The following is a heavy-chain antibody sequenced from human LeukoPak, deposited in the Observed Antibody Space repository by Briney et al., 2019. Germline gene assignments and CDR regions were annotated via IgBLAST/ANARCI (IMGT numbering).Heavy chain of an antibody. D-gene: IGHD6-13*01. Sequence: ASVKVSCKASGYSFTDYYMHWVRQAPGQGLEWMGSINPETGGTNYARKFQGRVTMTTDTTISTVYVQLSRLRSDDTAVYYCASGLNSRSSSCWGQGTRVTVSS. CDR1: GYSFTDYY. CDR3: ASGLNSRSSSC. J-gene: IGHJ4*02. CDR2: INPETGGT. V-gene: IGHV1-2*02.